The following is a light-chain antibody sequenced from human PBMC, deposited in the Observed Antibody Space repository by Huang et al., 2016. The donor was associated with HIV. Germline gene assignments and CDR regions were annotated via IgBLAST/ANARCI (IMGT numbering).Light chain of an antibody. Sequence: DIQMTQSPSSVSASVGDSVTFTCRASQGVNGRLAWYQQRPGKAPELLLYDTSRLQSGVPSRFSGSGWGTSFALTISSLQPEDFATDYCQQANSFPHTFGQGTRLDI. CDR3: QQANSFPHT. CDR1: QGVNGR. CDR2: DTS. V-gene: IGKV1-12*01. J-gene: IGKJ5*01.